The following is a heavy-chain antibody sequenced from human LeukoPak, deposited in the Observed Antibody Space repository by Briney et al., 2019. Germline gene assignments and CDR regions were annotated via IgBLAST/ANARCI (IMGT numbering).Heavy chain of an antibody. CDR1: GGSFSGYY. CDR2: INPSGST. V-gene: IGHV4-34*01. Sequence: SETLSLTCAVYGGSFSGYYWSWIRQPPGKVLEWIGEINPSGSTNYNPSLKSRVTLSVDTSKNQFSLKLSSVTAADTAVYYCAREVGSGYYGMDVWGQGTTVTVSS. D-gene: IGHD2-15*01. CDR3: AREVGSGYYGMDV. J-gene: IGHJ6*02.